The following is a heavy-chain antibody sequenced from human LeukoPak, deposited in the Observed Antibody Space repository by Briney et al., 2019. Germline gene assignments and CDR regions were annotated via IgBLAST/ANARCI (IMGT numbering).Heavy chain of an antibody. J-gene: IGHJ4*02. CDR3: ARVRYGDYSIDY. CDR2: ISSNGGST. Sequence: GGSLRLSCAASGFTFSSYAMHWVRQAPGKGLEYVSAISSNGGSTYYANSVKGRFTISRDNSKNTLYLQMGSLRAEDMAVYYCARVRYGDYSIDYWGQGTLVTVSS. V-gene: IGHV3-64*01. CDR1: GFTFSSYA. D-gene: IGHD4-17*01.